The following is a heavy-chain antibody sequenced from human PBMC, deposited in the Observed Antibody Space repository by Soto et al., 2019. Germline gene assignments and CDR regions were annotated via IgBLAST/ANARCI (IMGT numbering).Heavy chain of an antibody. CDR2: ISYDGSNK. J-gene: IGHJ6*02. CDR1: GFTFSSYA. Sequence: GGSLRLSCAASGFTFSSYAMHWVRQAPGKGLEWVAVISYDGSNKYYADSVKGRFTISRDNSKNTLYLQMNSLRAEDTAVYYCARDAQWIQLWFWYYGMDVWGQGTTVTVSS. D-gene: IGHD5-18*01. V-gene: IGHV3-30-3*01. CDR3: ARDAQWIQLWFWYYGMDV.